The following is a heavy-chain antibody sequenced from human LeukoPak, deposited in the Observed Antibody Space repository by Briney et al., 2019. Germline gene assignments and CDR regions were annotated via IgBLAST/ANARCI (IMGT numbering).Heavy chain of an antibody. CDR3: AREIVVVPAAIWFDP. Sequence: SQTLSLTCTVSGGSISSGSYYRSWIRQPAGKGLEWIGRIYTSGSTNYNPSLESRVTISVDTSKNQFSLKLSSVTAADTAVYYCAREIVVVPAAIWFDPWGQGTLVTVSP. CDR1: GGSISSGSYY. J-gene: IGHJ5*02. V-gene: IGHV4-61*02. CDR2: IYTSGST. D-gene: IGHD2-2*01.